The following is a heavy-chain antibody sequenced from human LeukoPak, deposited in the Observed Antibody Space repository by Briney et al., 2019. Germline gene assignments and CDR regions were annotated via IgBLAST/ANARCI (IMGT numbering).Heavy chain of an antibody. Sequence: GGSLRLSCAASGFTFSNYGIIWVRQAPGRGLEWVAVISKDGSTKYYADSVQGRFTVSRDNSKNMLDLQLNSLSTEDTAVYYCASELCTNGLCSDVQYWGQGTLVTVSS. CDR2: ISKDGSTK. CDR1: GFTFSNYG. J-gene: IGHJ4*02. D-gene: IGHD2-8*01. V-gene: IGHV3-30*03. CDR3: ASELCTNGLCSDVQY.